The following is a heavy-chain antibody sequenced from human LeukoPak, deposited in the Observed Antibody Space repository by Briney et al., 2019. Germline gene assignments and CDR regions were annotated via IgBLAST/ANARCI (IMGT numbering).Heavy chain of an antibody. CDR2: IFASGST. CDR1: GGSIGYYS. CDR3: ARFGRFGELSDWFDP. V-gene: IGHV4-4*07. J-gene: IGHJ5*02. Sequence: ASETLSLTCTVSGGSIGYYSWSWIRQPAGEGLEWIGRIFASGSTNYNPSLRSRVTMSVDTSKNQFSLKLTSVTAADTAVYYCARFGRFGELSDWFDPWGQGTLVTVSS. D-gene: IGHD3-10*01.